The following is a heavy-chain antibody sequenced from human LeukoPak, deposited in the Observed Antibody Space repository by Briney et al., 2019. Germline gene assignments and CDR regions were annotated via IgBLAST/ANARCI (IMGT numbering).Heavy chain of an antibody. J-gene: IGHJ3*02. V-gene: IGHV4-61*02. D-gene: IGHD3-22*01. Sequence: SETLSLTCTVSGDSISSGDYYWSWIRQPAGKGLEWIGRISSSGSTNYNPSLKSRVTISVDTSKNQFSLKLSSVTAADTPVYFCARGPYSYDRSGAFDIWGQGTMVTVSS. CDR1: GDSISSGDYY. CDR3: ARGPYSYDRSGAFDI. CDR2: ISSSGST.